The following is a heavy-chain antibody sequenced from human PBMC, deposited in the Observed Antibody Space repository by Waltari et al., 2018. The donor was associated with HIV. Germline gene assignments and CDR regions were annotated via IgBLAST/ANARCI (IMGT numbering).Heavy chain of an antibody. CDR3: ARARLVSRGQYCSTTSCLPHYYYYYGMDV. D-gene: IGHD2-2*01. CDR1: GGSFSGSY. J-gene: IGHJ6*02. CDR2: INHSGST. V-gene: IGHV4-34*01. Sequence: QVQLRQWGAGLLKPSETLSLTCAVYGGSFSGSYWSWIRQPPGKGLEWIGEINHSGSTNCNPSLKSRVTISVDTSKNQFSLKLTSVTAADTAVFYCARARLVSRGQYCSTTSCLPHYYYYYGMDVWGQGTTVTVSS.